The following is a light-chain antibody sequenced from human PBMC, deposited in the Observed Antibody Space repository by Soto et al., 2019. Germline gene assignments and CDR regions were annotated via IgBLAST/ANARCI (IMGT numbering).Light chain of an antibody. J-gene: IGKJ2*01. CDR1: QSVGSN. CDR3: QQYYDWPEYT. V-gene: IGKV3-15*01. Sequence: ETVMTQSPATLSVSPGESATLSCRASQSVGSNLAWYQQKPGQAPSLLIYRASTRATGIPARFSGRGSGTEFTLTISRLQSEDFAVYYCQQYYDWPEYTFGQGSKLEIK. CDR2: RAS.